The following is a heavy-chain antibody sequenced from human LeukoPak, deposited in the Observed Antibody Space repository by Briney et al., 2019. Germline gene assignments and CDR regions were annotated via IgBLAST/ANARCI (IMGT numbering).Heavy chain of an antibody. V-gene: IGHV1-2*02. CDR3: ARVFGRWNYFDY. Sequence: ASVTVSFKSSGYTFTDYYMYWVRQAPGQGLELMGWANLHNGGTNYAQKFQGRVTMTRDTSISTAYMELSRLRSDDTAVYYCARVFGRWNYFDYWGQGTLVTVSS. J-gene: IGHJ4*02. CDR1: GYTFTDYY. CDR2: ANLHNGGT. D-gene: IGHD4-23*01.